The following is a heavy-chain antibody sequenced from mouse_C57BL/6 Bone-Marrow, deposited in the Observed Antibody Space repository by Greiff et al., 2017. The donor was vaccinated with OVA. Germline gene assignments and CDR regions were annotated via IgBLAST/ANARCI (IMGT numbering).Heavy chain of an antibody. CDR2: IWSGGST. CDR1: GFSLTSYG. D-gene: IGHD1-1*01. CDR3: ARNSLTTVVAYYYAMDY. J-gene: IGHJ4*01. V-gene: IGHV2-2*01. Sequence: VKLMESGPGLVQPSQSLSITCTVSGFSLTSYGVHWVRQSPGKGLEWLGVIWSGGSTDYNAAFISRRSISKDNSKSQIFFKMNSLQADDTAIYYCARNSLTTVVAYYYAMDYWGQGTSVTVSS.